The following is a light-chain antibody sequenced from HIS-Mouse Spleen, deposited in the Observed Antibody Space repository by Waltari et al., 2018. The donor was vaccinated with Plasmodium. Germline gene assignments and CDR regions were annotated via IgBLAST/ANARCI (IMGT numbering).Light chain of an antibody. J-gene: IGLJ1*01. V-gene: IGLV1-40*01. CDR3: QSYDSSLSGYV. Sequence: QSVLTQPPSVSGARGQRVTISCTGSSPNIGAGYDLPRYQQPPGTAPKLLIYGNSNRPSGVPDRFSGSKSGTSASLAITGLQAEDEADYYCQSYDSSLSGYVFGTGTKVTVL. CDR1: SPNIGAGYD. CDR2: GNS.